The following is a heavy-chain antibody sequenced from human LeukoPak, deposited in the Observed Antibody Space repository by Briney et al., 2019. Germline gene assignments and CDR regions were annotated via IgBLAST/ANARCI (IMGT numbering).Heavy chain of an antibody. Sequence: SETLSLTCTVSGGSISGYYYNWIRQPPGKGLEWIGYIYSSGSANYNPSLKSRVIISGDTSKNQISLNLTSVTAADTAVYFCARHRDYYDTWGHGTLVTVSS. CDR3: ARHRDYYDT. CDR2: IYSSGSA. CDR1: GGSISGYY. V-gene: IGHV4-59*08. J-gene: IGHJ4*01. D-gene: IGHD3-22*01.